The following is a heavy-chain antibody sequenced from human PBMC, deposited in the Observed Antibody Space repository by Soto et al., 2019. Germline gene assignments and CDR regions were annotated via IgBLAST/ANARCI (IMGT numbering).Heavy chain of an antibody. J-gene: IGHJ4*02. D-gene: IGHD3-22*01. CDR2: ISAYNGNT. CDR3: ANYYYDSSGYVGGFDY. V-gene: IGHV1-18*01. Sequence: ASVKVSCKASGYTFTSYGISWVRQAPGHGLEWMGWISAYNGNTNYAQKLQGRVTMTTDTSTSTAYMELRSLRSDDTAVYYCANYYYDSSGYVGGFDYWGQGTLVTVSS. CDR1: GYTFTSYG.